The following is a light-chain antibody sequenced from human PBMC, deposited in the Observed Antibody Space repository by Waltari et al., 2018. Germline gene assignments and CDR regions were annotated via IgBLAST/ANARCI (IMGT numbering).Light chain of an antibody. CDR1: SSDVGTYKF. J-gene: IGLJ2*01. V-gene: IGLV2-14*03. Sequence: QSALTQPASVSGSPGQSITISCTGTSSDVGTYKFVSWYHQHPGKVPKLIIYDATDRPSGVSSRFSGSKSCNTASLTISGLQAEDEGDYYCNSYTTSGTVVFGGGTKLTVL. CDR2: DAT. CDR3: NSYTTSGTVV.